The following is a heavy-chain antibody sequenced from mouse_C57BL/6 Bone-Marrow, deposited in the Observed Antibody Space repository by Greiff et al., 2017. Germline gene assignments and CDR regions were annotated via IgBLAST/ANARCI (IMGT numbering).Heavy chain of an antibody. CDR2: IDPSDSET. CDR3: ARSPTYYSNSGFAY. CDR1: GYTFTSYW. D-gene: IGHD2-5*01. J-gene: IGHJ3*01. Sequence: QVQLQQPGAELVRPGSSVKLSCKASGYTFTSYWMPWVKQRPIQGLEWIGNIDPSDSETHYNQKFKDKATLSVDKSSSTAYMPLSSLTSEDSAVNDCARSPTYYSNSGFAYWGQGTLVTVSA. V-gene: IGHV1-52*01.